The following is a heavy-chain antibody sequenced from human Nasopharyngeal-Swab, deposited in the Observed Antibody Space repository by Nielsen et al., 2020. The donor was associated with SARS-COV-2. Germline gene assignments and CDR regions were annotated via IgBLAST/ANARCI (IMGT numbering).Heavy chain of an antibody. CDR1: GYTFTSYD. D-gene: IGHD3-16*01. CDR3: VRSPMITFGGVIVPFDP. J-gene: IGHJ5*02. Sequence: ASVKVSCKASGYTFTSYDINWVRQATGQGLEWMGWISAYNGNTNYAQKLQGRVTMTTDTSTSTAYMELRSLRSDDTAVYYCVRSPMITFGGVIVPFDPWGQGTLVTVSS. CDR2: ISAYNGNT. V-gene: IGHV1-18*01.